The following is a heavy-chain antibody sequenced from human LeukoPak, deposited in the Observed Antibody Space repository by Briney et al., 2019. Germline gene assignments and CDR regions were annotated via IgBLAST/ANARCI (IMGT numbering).Heavy chain of an antibody. CDR2: ISYDGSNK. J-gene: IGHJ6*03. D-gene: IGHD6-6*01. CDR1: GFTFSSHG. V-gene: IGHV3-30*18. Sequence: GGSLRLSCAASGFTFSSHGMHWVRQAPGKGLEWVAVISYDGSNKYYADSVKGRFTISRDNSKNTLYLQMNSLRAEDTAVYYCAKDPHYSSSTNYYYYYMDVWGKGTTVTVSS. CDR3: AKDPHYSSSTNYYYYYMDV.